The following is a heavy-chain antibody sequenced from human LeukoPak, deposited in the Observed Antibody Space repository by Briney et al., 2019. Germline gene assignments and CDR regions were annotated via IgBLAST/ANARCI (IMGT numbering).Heavy chain of an antibody. D-gene: IGHD1-26*01. J-gene: IGHJ3*02. Sequence: GSLRLSCAASGLTFSSFGMNWVRQAPGKGLDWVSYISSSGKTINYADSVKGRFTISRDNAKNSLYLQINSLRAEDTAVYYCARVGSYFVFDIWGQGTMVTVSS. V-gene: IGHV3-48*04. CDR2: ISSSGKTI. CDR1: GLTFSSFG. CDR3: ARVGSYFVFDI.